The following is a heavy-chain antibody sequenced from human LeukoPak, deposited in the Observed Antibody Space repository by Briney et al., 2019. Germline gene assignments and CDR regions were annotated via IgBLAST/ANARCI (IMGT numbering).Heavy chain of an antibody. CDR1: GYTFTSYG. J-gene: IGHJ4*02. D-gene: IGHD6-6*01. V-gene: IGHV1-18*01. CDR2: ISAYNGNT. CDR3: ARESLGSIAARPPFEDY. Sequence: ASVKVSCKASGYTFTSYGISWVRQAPGQGLEWMGWISAYNGNTNYAQKLQGRVTMTTDTSTSTAYMELRSLRSDDTAVYYCARESLGSIAARPPFEDYWGQGTLVTVSS.